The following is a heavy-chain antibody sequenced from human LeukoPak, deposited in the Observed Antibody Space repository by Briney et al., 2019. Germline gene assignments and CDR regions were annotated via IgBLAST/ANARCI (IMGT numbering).Heavy chain of an antibody. CDR2: VDPEDGET. CDR1: GYTFTDYY. CDR3: ANRIPGHPAEDAFDI. D-gene: IGHD1/OR15-1a*01. Sequence: ASVKISCKVSGYTFTDYYMHWVQQAPGKGLEWMGLVDPEDGETIYAEKFQGRVTITADTSTDTAYMELSSLRSEDTAVYYCANRIPGHPAEDAFDIWGQGTMVTVSS. J-gene: IGHJ3*02. V-gene: IGHV1-69-2*01.